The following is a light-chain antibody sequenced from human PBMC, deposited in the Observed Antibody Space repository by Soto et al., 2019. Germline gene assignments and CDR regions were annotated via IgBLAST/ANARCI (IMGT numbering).Light chain of an antibody. CDR3: QPSYSTPIN. Sequence: DIQMTQSPYSLSASVGDRVTITCRASQSISSYLNWYQQKPGKAPKLLIYAASSLQSGVPSRFSGSGSGTDFTLTISRLQPEDFATYYCQPSYSTPINCGQGTRWRI. V-gene: IGKV1-39*01. CDR2: AAS. J-gene: IGKJ5*01. CDR1: QSISSY.